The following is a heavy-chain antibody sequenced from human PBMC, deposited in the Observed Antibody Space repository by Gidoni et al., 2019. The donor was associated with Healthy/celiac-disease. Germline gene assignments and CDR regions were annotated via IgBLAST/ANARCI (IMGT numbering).Heavy chain of an antibody. CDR2: ISAYNGNK. J-gene: IGHJ5*02. CDR1: AYTFTSYG. CDR3: ARDILLWFGEYWFDP. Sequence: QVQLVQSGAAVKKPGASVNVSCKASAYTFTSYGISWVRQAPGQGLEWMGWISAYNGNKNYAQKRQGRVTMTTDTSTSTAYMGLRSLRSDDTAVYYCARDILLWFGEYWFDPWGQGTLVTVSS. D-gene: IGHD3-10*01. V-gene: IGHV1-18*01.